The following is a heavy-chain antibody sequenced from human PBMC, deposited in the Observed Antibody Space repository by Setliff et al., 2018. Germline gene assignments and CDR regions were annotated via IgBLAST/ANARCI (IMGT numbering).Heavy chain of an antibody. D-gene: IGHD1-26*01. J-gene: IGHJ5*02. CDR3: ARDYVISSHSGLNEGRLDP. Sequence: SVKVSCKASGGSFNTYGFSWVRQAPGQGLEWMGRIIPPFGTTTYAQKFQGRVTITADESTSAAYMELRSLRSEDTAVYYCARDYVISSHSGLNEGRLDPWGQGTLVTVSS. V-gene: IGHV1-69*13. CDR2: IIPPFGTT. CDR1: GGSFNTYG.